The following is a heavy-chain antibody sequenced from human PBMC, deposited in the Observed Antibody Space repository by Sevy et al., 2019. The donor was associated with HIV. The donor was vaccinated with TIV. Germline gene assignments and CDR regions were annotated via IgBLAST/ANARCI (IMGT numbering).Heavy chain of an antibody. D-gene: IGHD6-13*01. V-gene: IGHV3-48*01. CDR2: ISSSSSTI. Sequence: GSLRLSCAASGFTFSSYSMNWVRQAPGKGLEWVSYISSSSSTIYYADSVKGRFTISRDNAKNSLYLQMNSLRAEDTAVYYCARAATRSWYYYYYGMDVWGQGTTVTVSS. J-gene: IGHJ6*02. CDR1: GFTFSSYS. CDR3: ARAATRSWYYYYYGMDV.